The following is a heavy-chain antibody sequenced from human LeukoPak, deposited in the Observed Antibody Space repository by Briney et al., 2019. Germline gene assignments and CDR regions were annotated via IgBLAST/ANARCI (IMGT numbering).Heavy chain of an antibody. D-gene: IGHD6-19*01. Sequence: SETLSLTCAVYGGPFSGYYWSWIRQPPGKGLEWIGEINHSGSTNYNPSLKSRVTISVDTSKNQFSLKLSSVTAADTAVYYCARGYFESRQQWLVRGNWFDPWGQGTLVTVSS. J-gene: IGHJ5*02. CDR2: INHSGST. CDR1: GGPFSGYY. CDR3: ARGYFESRQQWLVRGNWFDP. V-gene: IGHV4-34*01.